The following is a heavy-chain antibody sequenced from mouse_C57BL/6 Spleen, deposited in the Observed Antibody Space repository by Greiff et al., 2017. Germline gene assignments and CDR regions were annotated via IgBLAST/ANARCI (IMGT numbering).Heavy chain of an antibody. Sequence: EVNVVESGGGLVQSGRSLRLSCATSGFTFSDFYMEWVRQAPGKGLEWIAASRNKANDYTTEYSASVKGRFIVSRDTSQSILYLQMNALRAEDTAIYYCARDADSNYGGFAYWGQGTLVTVSA. D-gene: IGHD2-5*01. V-gene: IGHV7-1*01. CDR1: GFTFSDFY. CDR2: SRNKANDYTT. J-gene: IGHJ3*01. CDR3: ARDADSNYGGFAY.